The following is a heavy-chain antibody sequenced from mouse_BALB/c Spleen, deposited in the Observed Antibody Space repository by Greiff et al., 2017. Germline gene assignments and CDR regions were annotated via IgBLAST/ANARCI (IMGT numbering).Heavy chain of an antibody. D-gene: IGHD2-1*01. CDR1: GFNFKDTY. V-gene: IGHV14-3*02. CDR3: ARGGNYDAMDY. J-gene: IGHJ4*01. Sequence: VQLQQSGAELVKPGASVKFSCTASGFNFKDTYMHWVEQRPDQGLEWIGRIDPANGNTKYDPKFQGKATITADTSSNTAYLQLSSLTAEDTAVYYCARGGNYDAMDYWGQGTSVTGSS. CDR2: IDPANGNT.